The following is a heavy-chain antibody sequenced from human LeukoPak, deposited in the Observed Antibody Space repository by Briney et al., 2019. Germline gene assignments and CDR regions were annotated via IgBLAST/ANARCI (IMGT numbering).Heavy chain of an antibody. J-gene: IGHJ2*01. V-gene: IGHV3-23*01. CDR1: GGSVSSSN. Sequence: PSETLSLTCTVSGGSVSSSNFYWAYIRQPPGKGLEWVSLISGSGGSTYYADSVKGRFTISRDNSKNTLYLQMNSLRADDTAVYHCAKAGFLQASSSGLQYFDLWGRGTLVTASS. CDR3: AKAGFLQASSSGLQYFDL. CDR2: ISGSGGST. D-gene: IGHD6-6*01.